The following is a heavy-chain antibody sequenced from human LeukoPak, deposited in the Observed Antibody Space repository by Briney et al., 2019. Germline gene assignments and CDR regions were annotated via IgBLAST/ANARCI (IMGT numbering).Heavy chain of an antibody. Sequence: SETLSLTCAVYGGSFSGYYWSWIRQPPGKGLEWIGEINHSGSTNCNPSLKSRVTISVDTSKNQFSLKLSSVTAADTAVYYCARDGRATVTTYWYFDLWGRGTLVTVSS. J-gene: IGHJ2*01. CDR3: ARDGRATVTTYWYFDL. D-gene: IGHD4-17*01. V-gene: IGHV4-34*01. CDR1: GGSFSGYY. CDR2: INHSGST.